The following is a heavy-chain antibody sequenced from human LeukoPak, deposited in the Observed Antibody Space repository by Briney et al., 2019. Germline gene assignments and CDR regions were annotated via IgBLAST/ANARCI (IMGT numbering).Heavy chain of an antibody. CDR3: AKGSHYYYDSSGYCGFDY. V-gene: IGHV3-23*01. Sequence: GGSLRLSCAASGFTFSSYGMSWVRQVPGKGLEWVSAISGSGGSTYYADSVKGRFTISGDNSKNTLYLQMNSLRAEDTAVYYCAKGSHYYYDSSGYCGFDYWGQGTLVTVSS. CDR2: ISGSGGST. D-gene: IGHD3-22*01. J-gene: IGHJ4*02. CDR1: GFTFSSYG.